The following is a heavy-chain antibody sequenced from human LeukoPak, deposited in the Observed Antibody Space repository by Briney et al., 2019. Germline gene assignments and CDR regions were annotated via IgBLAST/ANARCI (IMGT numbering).Heavy chain of an antibody. Sequence: GASVKVSCKAPGYTFTNYYIHWVRQAPGQGLEWMGIINPSGGSTNFAQKFQGRVTMTTDTSTITVYMELSSLRSEDTAVYYCARWTTTYLDYWGQGTLVTVSS. V-gene: IGHV1-46*01. J-gene: IGHJ4*02. CDR1: GYTFTNYY. CDR3: ARWTTTYLDY. CDR2: INPSGGST. D-gene: IGHD4-11*01.